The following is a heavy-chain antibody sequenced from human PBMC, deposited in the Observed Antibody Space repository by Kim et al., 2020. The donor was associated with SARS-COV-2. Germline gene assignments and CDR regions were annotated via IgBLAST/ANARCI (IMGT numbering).Heavy chain of an antibody. J-gene: IGHJ6*02. CDR2: IKSKTDGGTT. CDR1: GFTFSNAW. D-gene: IGHD6-19*01. Sequence: GGSLRLSCAASGFTFSNAWMSWVRQAPGKGLEWVGRIKSKTDGGTTDYAAPVKGRFTISRDDSKNTLYLQMNSLKTEDTAVYYCTTQEYSSGWRLYYYYGMDVWGQGTTVTVSS. V-gene: IGHV3-15*01. CDR3: TTQEYSSGWRLYYYYGMDV.